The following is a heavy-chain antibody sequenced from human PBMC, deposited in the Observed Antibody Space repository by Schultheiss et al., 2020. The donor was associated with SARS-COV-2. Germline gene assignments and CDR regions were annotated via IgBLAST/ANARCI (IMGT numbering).Heavy chain of an antibody. CDR1: GGSISSSNW. J-gene: IGHJ4*02. Sequence: SETLSLTCAVSGGSISSSNWWSWVRQPPGKGLEWIGYIYYSGSTNYNPSLKSRVTISVDTSKNQFSLQLNSVTPEDTAVYYCAREGIAVAGTGFDYWGQGTLVTVSS. CDR2: IYYSGST. V-gene: IGHV4-4*02. D-gene: IGHD6-19*01. CDR3: AREGIAVAGTGFDY.